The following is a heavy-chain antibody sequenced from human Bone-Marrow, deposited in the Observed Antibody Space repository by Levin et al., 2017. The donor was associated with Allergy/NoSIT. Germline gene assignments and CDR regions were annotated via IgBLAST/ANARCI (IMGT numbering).Heavy chain of an antibody. J-gene: IGHJ5*02. V-gene: IGHV1-69*06. CDR3: ARGPPFMTTVITWFDL. CDR1: GGTFDTCA. CDR2: IIPISGAT. Sequence: AGESLKISCKASGGTFDTCALSWVRQAPGQGLEWVGGIIPISGATNYAQRFHGRVTITADKSTGTAYMELSGLKSEDTAVYFCARGPPFMTTVITWFDLWGQGTLVTVSS. D-gene: IGHD4-23*01.